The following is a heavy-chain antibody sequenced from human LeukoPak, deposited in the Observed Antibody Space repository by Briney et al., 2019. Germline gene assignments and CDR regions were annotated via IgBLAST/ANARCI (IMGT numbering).Heavy chain of an antibody. CDR2: ISGSGGST. J-gene: IGHJ4*02. CDR3: AKPSGSAFDF. D-gene: IGHD1-26*01. Sequence: PGGSLRLSCAASGFTFTSYAMSWVRQAPGKGLEWVSSISGSGGSTYYADSVKGRFTISRDNAKNTVFLQMNSLRVEDTAVYYCAKPSGSAFDFWGQGTLVTVS. CDR1: GFTFTSYA. V-gene: IGHV3-23*01.